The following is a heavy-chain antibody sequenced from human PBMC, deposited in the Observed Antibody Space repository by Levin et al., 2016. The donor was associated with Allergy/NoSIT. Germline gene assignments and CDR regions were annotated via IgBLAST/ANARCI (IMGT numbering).Heavy chain of an antibody. J-gene: IGHJ4*02. CDR2: ISAYNGNT. CDR3: ARERIVGASVTWDY. Sequence: WVRQAPGQGLEWMGWISAYNGNTNYAQKFQGRVTMTTDTSTSTVYMELRSLRSDDTAVYYCARERIVGASVTWDYWGQGTLVTVSS. V-gene: IGHV1-18*01. D-gene: IGHD1-26*01.